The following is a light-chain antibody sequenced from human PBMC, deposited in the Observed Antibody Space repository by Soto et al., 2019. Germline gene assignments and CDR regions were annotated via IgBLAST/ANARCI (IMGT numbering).Light chain of an antibody. CDR2: DAS. CDR1: QSVRNY. J-gene: IGKJ2*01. V-gene: IGKV3-11*01. Sequence: EIVLTQSPATLSLSPGDRATLSCRASQSVRNYLAWYQQKPGQAPRLLIYDASSRAIGIPARFSGSGSGTGITLTISSLEPEAFAVYYCQQRNNWPPGYSFGQGTKVEIK. CDR3: QQRNNWPPGYS.